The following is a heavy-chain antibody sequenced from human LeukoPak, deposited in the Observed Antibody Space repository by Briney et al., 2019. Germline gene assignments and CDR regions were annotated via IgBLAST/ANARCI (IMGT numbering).Heavy chain of an antibody. J-gene: IGHJ6*02. D-gene: IGHD3-16*01. CDR3: AKNGGPHGMDV. Sequence: PGGSLRLSCAASGFTFSSYAMSWVRRAPGKGLEWVSIVSGSGGSTYYAESVKGRFTISRDNAKNSLHLQMNSLRVEDTAVYYCAKNGGPHGMDVWGQGTTVTVSS. CDR1: GFTFSSYA. V-gene: IGHV3-23*01. CDR2: VSGSGGST.